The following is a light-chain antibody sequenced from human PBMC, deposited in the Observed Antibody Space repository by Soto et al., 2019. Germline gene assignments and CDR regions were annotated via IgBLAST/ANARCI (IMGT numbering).Light chain of an antibody. CDR1: QSVSSSY. Sequence: EIVLTQSPGTLSLSPGDRPTLSCRASQSVSSSYLGWYQQKPGQAPRLLMYGASSRATGVPARFSGSGSGTEFTLSISSLQSEDFAVYYCQQYNNWPITFGQGTRLEIK. V-gene: IGKV3-15*01. CDR3: QQYNNWPIT. CDR2: GAS. J-gene: IGKJ5*01.